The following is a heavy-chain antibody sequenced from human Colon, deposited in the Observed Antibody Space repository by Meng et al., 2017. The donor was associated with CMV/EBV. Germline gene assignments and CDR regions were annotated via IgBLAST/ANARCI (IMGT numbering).Heavy chain of an antibody. D-gene: IGHD2-2*01. Sequence: ASVKVSWKASGYTFTGHHMHWVRQVPGQGLEWMGWINCNSGGTKYAQKFQGRVTMTRDTSIGTAYMELSRLTSDDTAVYYCARDLVVVIPDDLWGQGTLVTVSS. V-gene: IGHV1-2*02. CDR3: ARDLVVVIPDDL. CDR1: GYTFTGHH. J-gene: IGHJ5*02. CDR2: INCNSGGT.